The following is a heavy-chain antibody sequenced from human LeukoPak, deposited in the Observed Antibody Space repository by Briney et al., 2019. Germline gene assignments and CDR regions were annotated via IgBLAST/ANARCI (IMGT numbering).Heavy chain of an antibody. J-gene: IGHJ4*02. D-gene: IGHD5-18*01. CDR1: GFSVSNNY. CDR3: ARGSGYSYGFPDY. V-gene: IGHV3-53*01. CDR2: IYSGDIT. Sequence: SGGSLGLSCAASGFSVSNNYMSWVRQAPGKGLEWVSVIYSGDITYYTDSVKGRFTISRDNSKNTLYLQMNSLRAEDTAVYYCARGSGYSYGFPDYWGQGTLVTVSS.